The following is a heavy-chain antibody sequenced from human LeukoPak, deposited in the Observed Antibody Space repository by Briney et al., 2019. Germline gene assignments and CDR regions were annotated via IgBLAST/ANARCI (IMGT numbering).Heavy chain of an antibody. D-gene: IGHD3-9*01. J-gene: IGHJ4*02. CDR3: VSRDDILTGYY. CDR1: GGSISSGDYY. V-gene: IGHV4-39*07. CDR2: INHSGST. Sequence: TASETLSLTCTVSGGSISSGDYYWSWIRQPPGKGLEWIGEINHSGSTNYNPSLKSRVTISVDTSKNQFSLKLSSVTAADTAVYYCVSRDDILTGYYWGQGTLVTVSS.